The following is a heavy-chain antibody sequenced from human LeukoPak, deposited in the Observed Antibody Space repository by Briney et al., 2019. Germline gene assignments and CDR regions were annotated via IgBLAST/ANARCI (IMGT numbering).Heavy chain of an antibody. V-gene: IGHV3-7*05. D-gene: IGHD3-16*01. CDR3: ARPRADYVWGSRASDV. CDR1: GFTFSTYW. CDR2: INQDASGK. J-gene: IGHJ6*02. Sequence: PGGSLRLSCAASGFTFSTYWMSWVRQAPGKGLQWVANINQDASGKYYVDSVEGRFTISRDNAKNSLYLQMNSLRAEDTAVYYCARPRADYVWGSRASDVWGQGTTVTVSS.